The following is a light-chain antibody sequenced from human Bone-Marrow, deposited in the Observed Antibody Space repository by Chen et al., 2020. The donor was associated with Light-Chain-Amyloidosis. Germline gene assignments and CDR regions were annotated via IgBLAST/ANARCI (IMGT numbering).Light chain of an antibody. V-gene: IGLV3-25*03. J-gene: IGLJ2*01. CDR1: DLPTKY. CDR2: RDT. Sequence: SYELTQPPSVSVSPGQTARITCSGDDLPTKYAYWYQQKPGQAPVLVIHRDTERPSGISERCSGSRSGTTATFTISGVQAEDEADYHCQSADSSGTYEVIFGGGTKLTVL. CDR3: QSADSSGTYEVI.